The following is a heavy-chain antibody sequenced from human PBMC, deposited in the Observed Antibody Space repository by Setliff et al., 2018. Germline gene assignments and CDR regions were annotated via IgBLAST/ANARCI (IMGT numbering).Heavy chain of an antibody. CDR2: INHSGST. V-gene: IGHV4-39*07. Sequence: SETLSLTCTVSGASISSSSYYWAWIRQPPGKGLEWIGEINHSGSTNYNPSLKSRVTISVDTSKNQFSLKLSSVTAADTAVYYCARDPLTTNRRRAFDIWGRGTMVTVSS. J-gene: IGHJ3*02. CDR3: ARDPLTTNRRRAFDI. D-gene: IGHD4-17*01. CDR1: GASISSSSYY.